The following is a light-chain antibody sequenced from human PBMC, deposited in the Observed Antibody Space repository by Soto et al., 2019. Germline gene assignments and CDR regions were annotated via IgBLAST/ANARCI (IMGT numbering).Light chain of an antibody. CDR3: QQYYSYPIT. V-gene: IGKV1-8*01. J-gene: IGKJ5*01. CDR1: QGISSY. CDR2: AAS. Sequence: AILMTQSPSSLSSSTGDRVTITFRASQGISSYLAWYQQKPGKAPKLLIYAASTLQSGVPSRFSGSGSGTDFTLTISCLQSEDFATYYCQQYYSYPITFGQGTRLEIK.